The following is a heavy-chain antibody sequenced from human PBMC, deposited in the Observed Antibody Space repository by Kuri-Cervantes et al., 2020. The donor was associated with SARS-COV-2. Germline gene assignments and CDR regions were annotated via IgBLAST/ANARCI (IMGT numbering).Heavy chain of an antibody. CDR1: GGSISSYY. CDR3: ARETVAGTGEWFDP. Sequence: SETLSLTCTVSGGSISSYYWSWIRQPPGKGLEWIGYIYYSGSTNYNPSLKSRVTISVDTSKNQFSLKLSSVTAADTAVYYCARETVAGTGEWFDPWGQGTLVTVSS. V-gene: IGHV4-59*12. D-gene: IGHD6-19*01. CDR2: IYYSGST. J-gene: IGHJ5*02.